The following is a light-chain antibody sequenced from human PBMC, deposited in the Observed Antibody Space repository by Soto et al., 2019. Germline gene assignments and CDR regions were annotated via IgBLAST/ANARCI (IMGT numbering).Light chain of an antibody. Sequence: DIVMTQSPLSLPVTAGEPASVSCRSSQSLLHSNGYNYLAWYLQKPPPPPQLLIYWASNRASGVPDRFSGSGSGTDFTLKINRVEAEDVGVYYCMQALQTPWTFGQGAKVDIK. CDR2: WAS. CDR1: QSLLHSNGYNY. V-gene: IGKV2-28*01. CDR3: MQALQTPWT. J-gene: IGKJ1*01.